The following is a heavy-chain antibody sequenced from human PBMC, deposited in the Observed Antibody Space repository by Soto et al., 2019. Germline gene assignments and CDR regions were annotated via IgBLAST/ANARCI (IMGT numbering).Heavy chain of an antibody. CDR3: VKDIEPGGAHY. V-gene: IGHV3-23*01. CDR2: ISGSADIT. CDR1: GFTFSKFA. Sequence: VQLLESGGTSVRPGGSLRLSCAASGFTFSKFAMSWVRQAPGKGLEWVSTISGSADITFNADSVKGRFTTSRDNSKNTLFVQMDSLRVEDTAVYYCVKDIEPGGAHYWGQGTLVTVSS. D-gene: IGHD3-16*01. J-gene: IGHJ4*02.